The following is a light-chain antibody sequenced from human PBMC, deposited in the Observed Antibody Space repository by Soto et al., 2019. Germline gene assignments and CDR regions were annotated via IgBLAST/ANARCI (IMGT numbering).Light chain of an antibody. CDR1: SSDVGDYNY. Sequence: QSVLTQPASVSGSPGQSITISCTGTSSDVGDYNYVSWYQQHPGKAPQLMIYDVSNRPTGVSNRFSGSKSGSTASLTFSGLLAEDEGDYYCSSYASSTTRVFGTGTKVTVL. J-gene: IGLJ1*01. CDR2: DVS. CDR3: SSYASSTTRV. V-gene: IGLV2-14*01.